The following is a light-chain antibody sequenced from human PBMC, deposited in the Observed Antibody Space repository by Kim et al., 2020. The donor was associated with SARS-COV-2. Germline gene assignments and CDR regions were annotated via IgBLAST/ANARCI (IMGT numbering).Light chain of an antibody. Sequence: QSALTQPASVSGSPGQSITISCTGTSSDVGAYNYVSWYQQHPGKAPKLMIYDVSKRPSGVSNRFSGSKSGKTASLTISGLQAEDESDYYCSSYTTSSTLVFGGGTQLTVL. CDR2: DVS. CDR3: SSYTTSSTLV. V-gene: IGLV2-14*03. J-gene: IGLJ3*02. CDR1: SSDVGAYNY.